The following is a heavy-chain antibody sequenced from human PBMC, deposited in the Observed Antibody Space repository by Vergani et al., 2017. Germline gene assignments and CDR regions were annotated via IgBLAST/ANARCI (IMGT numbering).Heavy chain of an antibody. J-gene: IGHJ6*02. CDR2: ISAYNGNT. CDR3: ARDCSSTSCYTGDYYYYGMDV. CDR1: GYTFTSYG. V-gene: IGHV1-18*04. D-gene: IGHD2-2*02. Sequence: QVQLVESGAEVKKPGASVKVSCKASGYTFTSYGISWVRQAPGQGLEWMGWISAYNGNTNYAPKLQGRVTMTTDTSTSTAYMELRSLRSDDTAVYYCARDCSSTSCYTGDYYYYGMDVWGQGTTVTVSS.